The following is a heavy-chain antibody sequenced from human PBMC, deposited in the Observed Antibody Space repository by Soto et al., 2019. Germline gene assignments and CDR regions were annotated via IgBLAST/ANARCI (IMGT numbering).Heavy chain of an antibody. D-gene: IGHD2-2*01. V-gene: IGHV3-30-3*01. J-gene: IGHJ5*02. CDR3: ARVAGPSAVVPAANWFDP. CDR2: ISYDGSNK. CDR1: GFTFSSYA. Sequence: PGGSLRLSCAASGFTFSSYAMHWVRQAPGKGLEWVALISYDGSNKYYADSVKGRFTISRDNAKNSLYLQMNSLRAEDTAVYYCARVAGPSAVVPAANWFDPWGQGTLVTVST.